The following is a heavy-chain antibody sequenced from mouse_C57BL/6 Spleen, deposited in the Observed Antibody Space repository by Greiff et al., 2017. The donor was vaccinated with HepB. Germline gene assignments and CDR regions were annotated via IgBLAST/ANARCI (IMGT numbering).Heavy chain of an antibody. Sequence: QVQLQQSGAELMKPGASVKLSCKAPGYTFTGYWIEWVKQRPGHGLEWIGEILPGSGSTNYNEKFKGKATFTADTYAHTAYMQLSSLTTDDSAIYDGAIFSNYLFAYWGQGTLVTVSA. V-gene: IGHV1-9*01. CDR2: ILPGSGST. CDR1: GYTFTGYW. CDR3: AIFSNYLFAY. J-gene: IGHJ3*01. D-gene: IGHD2-5*01.